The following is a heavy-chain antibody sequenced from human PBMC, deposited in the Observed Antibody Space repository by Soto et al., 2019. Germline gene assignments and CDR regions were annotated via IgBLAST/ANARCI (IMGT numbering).Heavy chain of an antibody. Sequence: GGSLRLSCAASGFTFSSYWMTWVRQAPGKGLEWVSGISWNSGSIGYADSVKGRFTISRDNAKNSLYLQMNSLRAEDTALYYCAKDGSGYPYNWFDPWGQGTLVTVSS. V-gene: IGHV3-9*01. CDR3: AKDGSGYPYNWFDP. CDR1: GFTFSSYW. J-gene: IGHJ5*02. D-gene: IGHD5-12*01. CDR2: ISWNSGSI.